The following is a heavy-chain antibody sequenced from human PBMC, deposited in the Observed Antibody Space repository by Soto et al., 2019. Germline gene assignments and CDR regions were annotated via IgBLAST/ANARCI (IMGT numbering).Heavy chain of an antibody. Sequence: LGLSCAASGFIFRSNWMHWVRQAPGNGLVWVSRTNSDGSSTSYADSVRARFSISRDNAKNTLSLQRHNLIADYTYVYSCASYVTGTTPGAFDTWGQGTMVTFSS. V-gene: IGHV3-74*01. CDR1: GFIFRSNW. CDR2: TNSDGSST. D-gene: IGHD1-20*01. J-gene: IGHJ3*02. CDR3: ASYVTGTTPGAFDT.